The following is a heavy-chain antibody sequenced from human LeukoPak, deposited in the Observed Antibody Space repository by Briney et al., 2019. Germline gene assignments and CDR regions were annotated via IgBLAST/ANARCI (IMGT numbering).Heavy chain of an antibody. D-gene: IGHD1-26*01. Sequence: GGSLRLSCAASGLTFSRCPMSWVRQAPGEGLEWVSAISGGGDGTYYADSVKGRFTISRDNSENTVYLQVNSLRAEDTAVYYCASPGESSSRFNYWGQGTLVTVSS. CDR3: ASPGESSSRFNY. CDR1: GLTFSRCP. V-gene: IGHV3-23*01. J-gene: IGHJ4*02. CDR2: ISGGGDGT.